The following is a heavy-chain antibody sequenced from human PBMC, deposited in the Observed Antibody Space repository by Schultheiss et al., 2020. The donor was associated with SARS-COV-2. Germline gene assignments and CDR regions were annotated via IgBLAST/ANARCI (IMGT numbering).Heavy chain of an antibody. CDR3: ARGGSGSSDY. J-gene: IGHJ4*02. CDR2: IWYDGSNK. Sequence: GGSLRLSCAASGFTFSSYWMSWVRQAPGKGLEWVAVIWYDGSNKYYADSVKGRFTISRDNSKNTLYLQMNSLRAEDTAVYYCARGGSGSSDYWGQGTLVTVSS. CDR1: GFTFSSYW. V-gene: IGHV3-33*08. D-gene: IGHD1-26*01.